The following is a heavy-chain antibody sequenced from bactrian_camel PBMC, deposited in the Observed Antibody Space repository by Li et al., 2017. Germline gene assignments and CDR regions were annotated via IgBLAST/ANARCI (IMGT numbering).Heavy chain of an antibody. CDR2: IDYDGST. V-gene: IGHV3S53*01. CDR3: AADEFCPLESGGWSVPTGYNY. J-gene: IGHJ4*01. D-gene: IGHD6*01. CDR1: GRKLNEPG. Sequence: QVQLVESGGVSVQAGGSLRLSCKVSGRKLNEPGMGWYRQAPGQEREGVAVIDYDGSTAYADSVKGRFTISKDNAKNTLYLQMNSLKLEDTAMYYCAADEFCPLESGGWSVPTGYNYWGQGTQVTVS.